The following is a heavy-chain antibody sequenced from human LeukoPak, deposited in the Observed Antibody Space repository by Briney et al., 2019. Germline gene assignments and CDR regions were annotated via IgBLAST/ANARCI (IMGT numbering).Heavy chain of an antibody. Sequence: GGSLRLSCASSGFTFSNYAMHWVRQAPGKGLEWVAVISYDGSNKYYADSVKGRFTISRDNSKHTLYLQMNSLTAEDTTVYYCARGYYDSGSYYSTYDLWGQGTLVTVSS. CDR2: ISYDGSNK. CDR1: GFTFSNYA. J-gene: IGHJ4*02. CDR3: ARGYYDSGSYYSTYDL. D-gene: IGHD3-10*01. V-gene: IGHV3-30*04.